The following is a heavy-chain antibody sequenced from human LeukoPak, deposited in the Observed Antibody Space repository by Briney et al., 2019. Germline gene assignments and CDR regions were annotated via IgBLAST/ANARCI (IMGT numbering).Heavy chain of an antibody. Sequence: QAGGSLRLSCASSAFNFTAYWMHWVRQDPRQGLLWVARINSDGTTTNYADSVKGRFTIFRDNAKNTLFLQMNSLRAEDTAVYFCAVSNGGYGPWGQGALVTVSS. D-gene: IGHD5-12*01. V-gene: IGHV3-74*01. J-gene: IGHJ5*02. CDR1: AFNFTAYW. CDR3: AVSNGGYGP. CDR2: INSDGTTT.